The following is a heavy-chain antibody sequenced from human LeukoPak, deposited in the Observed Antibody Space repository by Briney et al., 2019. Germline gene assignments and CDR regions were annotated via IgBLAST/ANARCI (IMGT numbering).Heavy chain of an antibody. D-gene: IGHD4-17*01. CDR3: ARDYGDYLDY. CDR2: ITSTSSTI. CDR1: GFTFSAYS. Sequence: GGSLRLSCSASGFTFSAYSMNWVRQAPGKGLEWLSYITSTSSTIFYADSVKGRFTISRDNAKNSLYLQMNNLRVEDTAVYYCARDYGDYLDYWGQGTLVTVSS. V-gene: IGHV3-48*04. J-gene: IGHJ4*02.